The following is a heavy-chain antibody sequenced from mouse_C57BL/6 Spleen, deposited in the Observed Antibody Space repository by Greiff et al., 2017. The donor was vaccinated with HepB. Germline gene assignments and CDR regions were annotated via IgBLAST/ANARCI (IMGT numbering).Heavy chain of an antibody. J-gene: IGHJ3*01. D-gene: IGHD1-1*01. V-gene: IGHV5-4*01. CDR3: ARETTVHRAWFAY. Sequence: EVQRVESGGGLVKPGGSLKLSCAASGFTFSSYAMSWVRQTPEKRLEWVATISDGGSYTYYPDNVKGRFTISRDNAKNNLYLQMSHLKSEDTAMYYCARETTVHRAWFAYWGQGTLVTVSA. CDR2: ISDGGSYT. CDR1: GFTFSSYA.